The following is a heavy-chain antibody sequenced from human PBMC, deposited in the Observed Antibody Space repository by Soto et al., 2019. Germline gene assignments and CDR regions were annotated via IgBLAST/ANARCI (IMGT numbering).Heavy chain of an antibody. J-gene: IGHJ4*02. CDR2: IIPIFGTA. CDR1: GGTFSSYA. V-gene: IGHV1-69*13. Sequence: SVNVSCKASGGTFSSYAISWVRQAPGQGLEWMGGIIPIFGTANYAQKFQGRVTITADESTSTAYMELSSLRSEDTAVYYCARSPAAAAYIDYWGQGTLVTVSS. D-gene: IGHD6-13*01. CDR3: ARSPAAAAYIDY.